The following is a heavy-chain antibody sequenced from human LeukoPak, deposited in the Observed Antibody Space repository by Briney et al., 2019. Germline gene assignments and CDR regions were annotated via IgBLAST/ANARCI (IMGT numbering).Heavy chain of an antibody. Sequence: GSLRLSCAASGFTFSSYAMSWVRQAPGKGLEWVSVLYSGGTTYYADSVKGRFTISRDNSKNTLYLQMNSLRAEDTAVYYCAMDSSWLPLKFDYWGQGTLVTVST. V-gene: IGHV3-66*01. CDR3: AMDSSWLPLKFDY. D-gene: IGHD5-24*01. CDR2: LYSGGTT. J-gene: IGHJ4*02. CDR1: GFTFSSYA.